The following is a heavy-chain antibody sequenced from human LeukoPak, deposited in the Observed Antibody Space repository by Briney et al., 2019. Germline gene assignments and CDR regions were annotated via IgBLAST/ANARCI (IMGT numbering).Heavy chain of an antibody. V-gene: IGHV4-39*07. Sequence: SETLSLTCAVSGASISSGSYYWGWIRQPPGKGLEWIGTIYYSGSTYYNPSLKSRLTISVDTSRNQFSLRLSSVTAADTAVYYCIRENPQQGSEDYWGQGTLVTVSS. J-gene: IGHJ4*02. CDR3: IRENPQQGSEDY. D-gene: IGHD3-10*01. CDR1: GASISSGSYY. CDR2: IYYSGST.